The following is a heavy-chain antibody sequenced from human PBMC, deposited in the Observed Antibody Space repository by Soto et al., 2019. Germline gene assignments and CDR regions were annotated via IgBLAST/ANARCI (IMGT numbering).Heavy chain of an antibody. V-gene: IGHV3-30-3*01. Sequence: QVQLVESGGGVVQPGRSLRLSCAASGFTFSSYAMHWVRQAPGKGLEWVAVISYDGSNKYYADSVKGRFTISRDNSKNRLYLQMNSLRAGDTAVYYCARPLWRDDYNWGYFDLWGRGTLVTVSS. CDR3: ARPLWRDDYNWGYFDL. CDR1: GFTFSSYA. D-gene: IGHD4-4*01. J-gene: IGHJ2*01. CDR2: ISYDGSNK.